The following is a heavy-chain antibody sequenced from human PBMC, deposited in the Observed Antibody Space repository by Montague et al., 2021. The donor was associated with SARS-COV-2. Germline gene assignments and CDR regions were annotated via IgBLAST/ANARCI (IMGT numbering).Heavy chain of an antibody. D-gene: IGHD5-12*01. CDR1: GGSFSGYY. V-gene: IGHV4-34*01. CDR2: INHSGST. J-gene: IGHJ4*02. CDR3: ARGPTNNIGMVATRLDY. Sequence: SETLSLTCAVYGGSFSGYYWNWIRQPPGKGLEWIGEINHSGSTNYNPSLKSRVTISVDTSNNQFSLTLTSVTAADTAVYYCARGPTNNIGMVATRLDYWGQGTLVPVSS.